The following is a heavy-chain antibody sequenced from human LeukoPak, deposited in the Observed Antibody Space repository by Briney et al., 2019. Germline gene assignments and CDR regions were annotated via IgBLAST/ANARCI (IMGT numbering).Heavy chain of an antibody. Sequence: GGSLLLSCAASGFTFSSYAMHWVRQAPGKGLEWVAVISYDGSNKYYADSVKGRFTISRDNSKNTLYLQMNSLRAEDTAVYYCASTMVRGVISYFDYWGQGTLVTVSS. CDR1: GFTFSSYA. D-gene: IGHD3-10*01. V-gene: IGHV3-30*04. J-gene: IGHJ4*02. CDR3: ASTMVRGVISYFDY. CDR2: ISYDGSNK.